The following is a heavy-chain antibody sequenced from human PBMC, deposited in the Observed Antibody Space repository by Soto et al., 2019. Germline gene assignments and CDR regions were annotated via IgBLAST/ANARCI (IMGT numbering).Heavy chain of an antibody. CDR2: SSNRAERYTT. CDR3: AAGATGRAPFQH. CDR1: EFTFIDHF. J-gene: IGHJ1*01. V-gene: IGHV3-72*01. D-gene: IGHD6-13*01. Sequence: GGSLNLSGVVSEFTFIDHFMDWVRQAPGKGLEWVGRSSNRAERYTTQYAASMRGRFTISRDDSKNSLYLQMNSLKIEDTAVYYCAAGATGRAPFQHWGQGTLVTVSS.